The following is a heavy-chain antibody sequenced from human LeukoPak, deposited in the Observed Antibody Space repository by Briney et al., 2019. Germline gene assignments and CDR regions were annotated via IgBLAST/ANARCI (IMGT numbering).Heavy chain of an antibody. V-gene: IGHV3-23*01. CDR1: GFTFSSYA. Sequence: GGSLRLSCAASGFTFSSYAMSWVRQAPGKGLEWVSGISGSGDNTYYADYVKGRFTISRDNSKDTLYLQMNNLRAEDTAVYFCAKEGFDYWGQGTLVTVSS. CDR3: AKEGFDY. CDR2: ISGSGDNT. J-gene: IGHJ4*02.